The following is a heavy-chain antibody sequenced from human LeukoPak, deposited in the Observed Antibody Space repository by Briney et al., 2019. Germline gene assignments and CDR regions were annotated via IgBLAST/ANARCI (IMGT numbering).Heavy chain of an antibody. V-gene: IGHV1-8*01. J-gene: IGHJ4*02. CDR2: MNPNSGNT. CDR1: GYTFASYD. Sequence: ASVKVSCKASGYTFASYDINWVRQATGQGLEWMGWMNPNSGNTGYAQKFQGRVTMTRNTSISTAYMELSSLRSDDTAVYYCAREAYCGGDCYLDYWGQGTLVTVSS. D-gene: IGHD2-21*02. CDR3: AREAYCGGDCYLDY.